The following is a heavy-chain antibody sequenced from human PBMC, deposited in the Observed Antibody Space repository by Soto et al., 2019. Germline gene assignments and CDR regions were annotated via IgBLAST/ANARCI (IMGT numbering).Heavy chain of an antibody. CDR2: ISYDGSNK. CDR3: AKDQEAYSSGWYRMGY. J-gene: IGHJ4*02. Sequence: QVQLVESGGGVVQPGRSLRLSCAASGFTFSSYGMHWVRQAPGKGLEWVAVISYDGSNKYYADSVKGRFTISRDNSKNTLYLQMNSLRAEDTAVYYCAKDQEAYSSGWYRMGYWGQGTLVTVSS. CDR1: GFTFSSYG. D-gene: IGHD6-19*01. V-gene: IGHV3-30*18.